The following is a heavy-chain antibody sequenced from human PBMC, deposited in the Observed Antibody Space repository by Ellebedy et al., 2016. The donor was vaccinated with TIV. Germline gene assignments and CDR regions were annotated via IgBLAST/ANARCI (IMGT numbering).Heavy chain of an antibody. J-gene: IGHJ4*02. V-gene: IGHV1-2*02. D-gene: IGHD6-19*01. CDR3: ARGSGKSSGWYQGGDY. CDR2: INPNSGGP. CDR1: GYTFTGYY. Sequence: AASVKVSCKASGYTFTGYYMQWVRQAPGQGLEWMGWINPNSGGPNYAQKFQGRVTMTRDTSISTAYMELSRLRSDDTAVYYCARGSGKSSGWYQGGDYWGQGTLVTVSS.